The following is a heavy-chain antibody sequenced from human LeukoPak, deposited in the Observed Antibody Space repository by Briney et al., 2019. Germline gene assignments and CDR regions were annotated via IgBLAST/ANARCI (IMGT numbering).Heavy chain of an antibody. D-gene: IGHD3-22*01. CDR3: ARDPDYYDSSGYDWYFDL. CDR2: ISYSGST. V-gene: IGHV4-59*01. Sequence: SETLTLPCTVSGGPISSYYWSWIRQPPGKALEGIGHISYSGSTNYNPSLNSRVTISVDTSKNQFSLKLSSVTAADTAVYYCARDPDYYDSSGYDWYFDLWGRGTLVTVSS. J-gene: IGHJ2*01. CDR1: GGPISSYY.